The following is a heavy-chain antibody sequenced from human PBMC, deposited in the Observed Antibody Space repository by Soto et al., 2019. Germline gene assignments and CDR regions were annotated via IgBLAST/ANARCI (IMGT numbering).Heavy chain of an antibody. V-gene: IGHV4-30-4*01. Sequence: SETLSLTCTVSGGSISSGDYYWSWIRQPPGKGLEWIGYIYYSGSTYYNPSLKSRVTISVDTSKNQFSLKLSSVTAADTAVYYCARHGQLGHTYFDYWGQGTLVTVSS. D-gene: IGHD1-1*01. CDR3: ARHGQLGHTYFDY. J-gene: IGHJ4*02. CDR2: IYYSGST. CDR1: GGSISSGDYY.